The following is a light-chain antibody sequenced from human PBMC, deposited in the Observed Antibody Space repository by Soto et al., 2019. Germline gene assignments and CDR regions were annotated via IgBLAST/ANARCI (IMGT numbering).Light chain of an antibody. Sequence: EIVLTQSPATLSFSPGEGATVSWRASQSVTDNYLAWYQQKPGQAPRLVISGASSRTSGIPDRFSASGSGTDFTLTISSLEPEDFAVYYCQQRSNWLFGPGTKVDIK. CDR1: QSVTDNY. V-gene: IGKV3D-20*02. J-gene: IGKJ3*01. CDR3: QQRSNWL. CDR2: GAS.